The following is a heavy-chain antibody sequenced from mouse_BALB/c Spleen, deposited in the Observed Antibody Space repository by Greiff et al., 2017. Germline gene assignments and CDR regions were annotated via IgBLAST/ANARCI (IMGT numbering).Heavy chain of an antibody. V-gene: IGHV1-14*01. D-gene: IGHD2-1*01. CDR2: INPYNDGT. Sequence: EVQLQESGPELVKPGASVKMSCKASGYTFTSYVMHWVKQKPGQGLEWIGYINPYNDGTKYNEKFKGKATLTSDKSSSTAYMELSSLTSEDSAVYYCARDPIYYGNYTRYFDVWGAGTTVTVSS. CDR3: ARDPIYYGNYTRYFDV. J-gene: IGHJ1*01. CDR1: GYTFTSYV.